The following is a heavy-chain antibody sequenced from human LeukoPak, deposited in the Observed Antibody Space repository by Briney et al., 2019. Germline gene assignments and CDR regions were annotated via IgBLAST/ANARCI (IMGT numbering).Heavy chain of an antibody. J-gene: IGHJ4*02. CDR2: ISSSGSTI. D-gene: IGHD2-2*01. Sequence: PGGSLRLSCAASGFTFSDYYMSWIRQAPGKGLEWVSYISSSGSTIYYADSVKGRFTISRDNAKNSLYLQMNSLRAEDTAVYYCARRKGYCSSTRECYYFDYWGQGTLVTVSS. V-gene: IGHV3-11*01. CDR3: ARRKGYCSSTRECYYFDY. CDR1: GFTFSDYY.